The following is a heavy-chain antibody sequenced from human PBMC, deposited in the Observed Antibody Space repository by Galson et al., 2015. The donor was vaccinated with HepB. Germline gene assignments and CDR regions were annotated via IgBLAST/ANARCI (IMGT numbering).Heavy chain of an antibody. Sequence: SETLSLTCAVYGGSFSASYWSWIRQPPGKGLEWIGGINHSGDSNSNPSLKSRVTISVDKSKKQVSLKLTSATAADTAVYFCARGVAVRSFYYDESGYNSPRYYFESWGQGTLVTVSS. J-gene: IGHJ4*02. CDR1: GGSFSASY. CDR2: INHSGDS. CDR3: ARGVAVRSFYYDESGYNSPRYYFES. D-gene: IGHD3-22*01. V-gene: IGHV4-34*01.